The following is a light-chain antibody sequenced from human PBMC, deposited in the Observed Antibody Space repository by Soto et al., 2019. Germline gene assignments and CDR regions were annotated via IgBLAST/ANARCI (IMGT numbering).Light chain of an antibody. CDR3: QQYESFPLT. J-gene: IGKJ4*02. CDR1: RSVSSDY. Sequence: EIVLTRSPGTLSLSPGERPTLSCRASRSVSSDYLAWYQQKPGQAPRLLIHGASNRATGIPDRFSGRGSGTDFTLAISRLEPEDFAVYYCQQYESFPLTFGGGTKVDIK. CDR2: GAS. V-gene: IGKV3-20*01.